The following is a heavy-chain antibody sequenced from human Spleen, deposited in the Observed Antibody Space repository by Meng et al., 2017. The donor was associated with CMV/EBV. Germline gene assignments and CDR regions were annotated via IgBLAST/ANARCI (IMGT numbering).Heavy chain of an antibody. J-gene: IGHJ5*02. CDR3: ARAGYCSRTSCTLGDASWFDP. V-gene: IGHV4-59*01. Sequence: GSLRLSCAVYGGSFSGYYWSWIRQPPGKGLEWIGYVYYSGTTNYNPSLQSRVTISVDTSKNQFSLKLTSVTAADTAVYYCARAGYCSRTSCTLGDASWFDPWGQGTLVTVSS. CDR2: VYYSGTT. CDR1: GGSFSGYY. D-gene: IGHD2-2*01.